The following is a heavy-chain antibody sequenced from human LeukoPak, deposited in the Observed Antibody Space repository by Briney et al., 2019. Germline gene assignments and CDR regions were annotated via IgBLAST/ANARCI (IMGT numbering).Heavy chain of an antibody. CDR1: GGSVSSGSYY. D-gene: IGHD4-17*01. V-gene: IGHV4-61*01. CDR2: IYYSEST. J-gene: IGHJ4*02. CDR3: ERGPREAGDYGT. Sequence: SETLSLTCTVSGGSVSSGSYYWSWIRPPQGKGLEWIGYIYYSESTNYNPSLKRRVTIPVDTSKNPFSLKLSPVTAAATAVYYCERGPREAGDYGTWGQRTLVTVSS.